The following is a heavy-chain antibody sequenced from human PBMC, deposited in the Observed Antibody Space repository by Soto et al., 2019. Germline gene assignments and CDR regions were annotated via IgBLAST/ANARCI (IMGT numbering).Heavy chain of an antibody. CDR3: ARALIDYGDPSLDY. J-gene: IGHJ4*02. CDR2: ISAYNGNT. D-gene: IGHD4-17*01. V-gene: IGHV1-18*04. Sequence: QVQLVQSGAEVKKPGASVKVSCKASGYTFPSYGISWVRQAPGQGIEWMGWISAYNGNTNYAQKLQGRVTMTTDTSTSTAYVELRSLRADDTAVYYCARALIDYGDPSLDYWGQGTLVTVSS. CDR1: GYTFPSYG.